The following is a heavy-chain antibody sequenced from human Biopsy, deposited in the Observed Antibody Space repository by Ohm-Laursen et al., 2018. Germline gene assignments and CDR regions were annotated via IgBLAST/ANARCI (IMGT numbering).Heavy chain of an antibody. CDR2: IYYSGST. CDR3: ARDDAVTVIRGLYY. D-gene: IGHD2-21*02. J-gene: IGHJ4*02. CDR1: GGSISSDY. Sequence: TLSLTCTVSGGSISSDYWSWIRQTPGTGLEWIGYIYYSGSTNYNPSLKSRVTISVDTSKNQFFLKLSSVTAEDTAVYYCARDDAVTVIRGLYYWGQGALVTVSS. V-gene: IGHV4-59*01.